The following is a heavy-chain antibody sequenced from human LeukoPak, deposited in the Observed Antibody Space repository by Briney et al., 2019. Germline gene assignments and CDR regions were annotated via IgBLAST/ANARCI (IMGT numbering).Heavy chain of an antibody. V-gene: IGHV1-2*02. D-gene: IGHD3-22*01. J-gene: IGHJ6*03. CDR2: INPNSGDT. CDR1: EYTFTGYY. CDR3: ARGVLHYYDSSGYYPPYYYYYMDV. Sequence: ASVKVSCKTSEYTFTGYYMHWVRQAPGQGLEWMGWINPNSGDTNYAQKFQGRVTMTRDTSISTAYMELSRLRSEDTAVYYCARGVLHYYDSSGYYPPYYYYYMDVWGKGTTVTISS.